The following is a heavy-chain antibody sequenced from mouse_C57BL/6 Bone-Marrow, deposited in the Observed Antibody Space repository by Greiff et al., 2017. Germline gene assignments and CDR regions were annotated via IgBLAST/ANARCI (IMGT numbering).Heavy chain of an antibody. CDR1: GYTFTSYW. V-gene: IGHV1-50*01. CDR3: ARDEKWFAY. J-gene: IGHJ3*01. CDR2: IYPSDSYT. Sequence: VQLQQPGAELVKPGASVKLSCKASGYTFTSYWMQWVKQRPGQGLEWIGEIYPSDSYTNYNRKFKGKATLTVDTSSSTAYMPLSSLTSEESAVYYCARDEKWFAYWGQGTVVTVSA.